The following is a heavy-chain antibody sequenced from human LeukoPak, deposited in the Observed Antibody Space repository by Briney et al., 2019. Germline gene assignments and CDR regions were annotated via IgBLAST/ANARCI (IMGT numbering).Heavy chain of an antibody. J-gene: IGHJ4*02. Sequence: GGSLRLSCAASGFTFSSYSMNWVRQAPGKGLEWVSSISSSSSYIYYADSVKGRFTISRDNAKNSLYLQMNSLRAEDTAVYYCARVGVRGYSGYDPFDPGEFDYWGQGTLVTVSS. V-gene: IGHV3-21*01. CDR2: ISSSSSYI. D-gene: IGHD5-12*01. CDR1: GFTFSSYS. CDR3: ARVGVRGYSGYDPFDPGEFDY.